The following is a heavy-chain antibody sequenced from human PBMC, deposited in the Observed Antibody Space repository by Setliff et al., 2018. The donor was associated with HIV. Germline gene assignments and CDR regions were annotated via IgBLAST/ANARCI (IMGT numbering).Heavy chain of an antibody. CDR3: ARQDYYYDSSGYYRWWEPFSWYFDL. Sequence: SETLSLTCAVSGGSFSGYYWSWIRQPPGKGLEWIGEINQSGGINYNPSLKSRVTISVDTSKNQFSLKLSSVTAADTAVYYCARQDYYYDSSGYYRWWEPFSWYFDLWGRGTLVTVSS. D-gene: IGHD3-22*01. CDR1: GGSFSGYY. V-gene: IGHV4-34*01. CDR2: INQSGGI. J-gene: IGHJ2*01.